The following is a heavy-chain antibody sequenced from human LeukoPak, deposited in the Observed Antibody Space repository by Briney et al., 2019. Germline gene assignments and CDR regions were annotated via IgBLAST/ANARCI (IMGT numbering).Heavy chain of an antibody. CDR1: GYTFTAYY. CDR3: AKDMELVGTSLAGDSLEI. J-gene: IGHJ3*02. D-gene: IGHD2-15*01. V-gene: IGHV1-2*02. Sequence: ASVKVSCKASGYTFTAYYIHSVRQAPGQGLEWMGWINPSNGVTGVVQKLQDTVSLTRDTSISTAYMELSSLKFDDTAIYYCAKDMELVGTSLAGDSLEIWGQGTVVTVSS. CDR2: INPSNGVT.